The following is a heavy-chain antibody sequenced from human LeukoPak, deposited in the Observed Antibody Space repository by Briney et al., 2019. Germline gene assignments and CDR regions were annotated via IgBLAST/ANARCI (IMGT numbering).Heavy chain of an antibody. V-gene: IGHV3-7*01. CDR3: AVGNWGIDY. CDR2: IKQDGSEK. CDR1: GFTFSSYS. J-gene: IGHJ4*02. D-gene: IGHD7-27*01. Sequence: PGGSLRLSCAASGFTFSSYSMSWVRQAPGKGLEWVANIKQDGSEKYYVDSVKGRFTISRDNAKNSLYLQMNSLRAEDTAVYYCAVGNWGIDYWGQGTLVTVSS.